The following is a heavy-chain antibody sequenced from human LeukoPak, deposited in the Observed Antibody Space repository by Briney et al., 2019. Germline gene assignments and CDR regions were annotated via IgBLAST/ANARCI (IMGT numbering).Heavy chain of an antibody. Sequence: GSLRLSCTASGFTFSNYAMSWIRQPPGKGLEWIGEINHSGSTNYNPSLKSRVTISVDTSKNQFSLKLSSVTAADTAVYYCARGHYYGSGSYPFWGQGTLVTVSS. CDR1: GFTFSNYA. CDR2: INHSGST. V-gene: IGHV4-34*01. J-gene: IGHJ4*02. D-gene: IGHD3-10*01. CDR3: ARGHYYGSGSYPF.